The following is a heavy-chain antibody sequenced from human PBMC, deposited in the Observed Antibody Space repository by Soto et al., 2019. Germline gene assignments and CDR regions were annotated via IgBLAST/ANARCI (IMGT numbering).Heavy chain of an antibody. CDR2: ISYDGSNK. V-gene: IGHV3-30-3*01. J-gene: IGHJ5*02. CDR1: GFTFSSYA. D-gene: IGHD3-10*01. Sequence: QVQLVESGGGVVQPGRSLRLSCAASGFTFSSYAMHWDRQAPGKGLEWVAVISYDGSNKYYADSVKGRFTISRDNSKNTLYLQMNSLRAEDTAVYYCARVPLPGLWFGWFDPWGQGTLVTVSS. CDR3: ARVPLPGLWFGWFDP.